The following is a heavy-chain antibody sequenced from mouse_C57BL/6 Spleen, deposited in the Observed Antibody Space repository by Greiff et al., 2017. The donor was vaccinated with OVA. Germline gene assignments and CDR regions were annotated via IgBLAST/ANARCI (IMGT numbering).Heavy chain of an antibody. D-gene: IGHD2-4*01. CDR2: IWSGGST. CDR3: AKTFGDYDGGYAIDY. CDR1: GFSLTSYG. V-gene: IGHV2-4*01. Sequence: VQLQQSGPGLVQPSQSLSITCTVSGFSLTSYGVHWVRQPPGKGLEWLGVIWSGGSTDYNAAFISRLSISKDNSKSQVFFKMNSLQADDTAIYDCAKTFGDYDGGYAIDYWGQGTSVTVSS. J-gene: IGHJ4*01.